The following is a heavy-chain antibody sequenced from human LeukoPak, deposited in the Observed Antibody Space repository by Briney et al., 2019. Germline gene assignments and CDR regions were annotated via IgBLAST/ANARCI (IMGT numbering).Heavy chain of an antibody. D-gene: IGHD3-10*01. CDR3: AKSPGVLLWFGSFDY. V-gene: IGHV3-30*18. Sequence: PGGSLRLSCAASGFTFSHYGMHWVRQAPGKGLEWVAIISYDGSNKFYADSVKGRFTISRDNSKDTLYLQMNSLRAEDTAVYYCAKSPGVLLWFGSFDYWGQGTLVTVSS. CDR1: GFTFSHYG. J-gene: IGHJ4*02. CDR2: ISYDGSNK.